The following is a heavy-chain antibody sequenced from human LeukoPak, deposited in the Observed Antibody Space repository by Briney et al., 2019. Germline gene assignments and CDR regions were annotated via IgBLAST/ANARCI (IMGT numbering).Heavy chain of an antibody. D-gene: IGHD3-10*01. Sequence: GGSLRLSCAASGFSVSIKYMNWVRQAPGKGLEWVSILYSSGTTYYANSVKGRFTISRDNSENKLFIQMNSLRAEDTAVYYCARGGFGPSDALDIWGQGTMVTVSS. CDR1: GFSVSIKY. CDR2: LYSSGTT. J-gene: IGHJ3*02. CDR3: ARGGFGPSDALDI. V-gene: IGHV3-53*01.